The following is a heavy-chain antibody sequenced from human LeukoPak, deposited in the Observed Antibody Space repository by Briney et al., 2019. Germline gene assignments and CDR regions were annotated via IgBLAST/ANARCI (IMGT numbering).Heavy chain of an antibody. CDR1: GGSISSGDFY. Sequence: SQTLSLTCTVSGGSISSGDFYWGWIRQPPGKDLEWIGCSYYSGSTDYNPSLKSRVTISVDTSKNQFSLRLSSVTAADTAVYYCVRIVGGVGVDYWGQGTLVTVSS. D-gene: IGHD1-26*01. CDR3: VRIVGGVGVDY. V-gene: IGHV4-30-4*01. J-gene: IGHJ4*02. CDR2: SYYSGST.